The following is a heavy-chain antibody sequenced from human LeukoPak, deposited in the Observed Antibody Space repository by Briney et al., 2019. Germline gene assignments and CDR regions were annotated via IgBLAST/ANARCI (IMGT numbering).Heavy chain of an antibody. D-gene: IGHD6-13*01. CDR2: INPNSGST. CDR3: ARIGKQLNWFDP. CDR1: GYTFTRYY. V-gene: IGHV1-2*02. J-gene: IGHJ5*02. Sequence: ASVKVSCKTSGYTFTRYYIHWVRQAPAQGLEWMGWINPNSGSTNYAQKFQGRVTMTRDTSFSTAYMELSRLSSDDTAVYYCARIGKQLNWFDPWGQGTLVTVSS.